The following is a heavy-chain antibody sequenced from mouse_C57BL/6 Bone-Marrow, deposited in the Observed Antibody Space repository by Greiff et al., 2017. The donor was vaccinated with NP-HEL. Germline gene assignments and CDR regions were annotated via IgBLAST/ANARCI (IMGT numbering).Heavy chain of an antibody. V-gene: IGHV1-69*01. D-gene: IGHD1-1*01. CDR2: IDPSDSYT. J-gene: IGHJ3*01. CDR1: GYTFTSYW. Sequence: QVQLQQPGAELVMPGASVKLSCKASGYTFTSYWMHWVKQRPGQGLEWIGEIDPSDSYTNYNQKFKGKSTLTVDKSSSTAYMQLSSLTSEDSAVYDCARRGDNYGSSPAWFAYWGQGTLVTVSA. CDR3: ARRGDNYGSSPAWFAY.